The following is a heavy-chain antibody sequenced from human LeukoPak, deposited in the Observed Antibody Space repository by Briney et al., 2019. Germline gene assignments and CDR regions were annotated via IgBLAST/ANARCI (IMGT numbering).Heavy chain of an antibody. J-gene: IGHJ6*03. Sequence: PGGSLRLSCAASGFTFSSYDMSWVRQAPGRGREWGSGISGSGGSTYYADSVKGRFTISRDNSKNTLYLQMNSLRPEDTAVYYCAKDWRRIVVVGPITRHGNYMDVWGKGTTVTISS. CDR3: AKDWRRIVVVGPITRHGNYMDV. CDR2: ISGSGGST. V-gene: IGHV3-23*01. CDR1: GFTFSSYD. D-gene: IGHD2-15*01.